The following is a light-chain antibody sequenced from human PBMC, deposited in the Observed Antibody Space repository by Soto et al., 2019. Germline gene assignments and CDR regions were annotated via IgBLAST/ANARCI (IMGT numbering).Light chain of an antibody. CDR2: DAT. CDR1: QIIARW. V-gene: IGKV1-5*01. CDR3: QQYKSYWT. J-gene: IGKJ1*01. Sequence: DIQMTQSPSTLSASIGDSVTLTCRASQIIARWLAWYQQKPGKAPNLVIYDATKLQSGVPSRFSATASGAEFTLTISGLQAEDFATYYCQQYKSYWTFGQGTKVDIK.